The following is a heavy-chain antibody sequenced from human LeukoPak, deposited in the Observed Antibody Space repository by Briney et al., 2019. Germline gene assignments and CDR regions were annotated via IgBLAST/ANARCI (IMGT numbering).Heavy chain of an antibody. D-gene: IGHD2-21*01. J-gene: IGHJ6*02. CDR1: GFTFSSYS. V-gene: IGHV3-21*01. Sequence: GGSLRLSCAASGFTFSSYSTNWVRQAPGKGLEWVSSISSSSSYIYYADSVKGRFTISRDNAKNSLYLQMNSLRAEDTAVYYCARQGEGYYYYGMDVWGQGTTVTVSS. CDR3: ARQGEGYYYYGMDV. CDR2: ISSSSSYI.